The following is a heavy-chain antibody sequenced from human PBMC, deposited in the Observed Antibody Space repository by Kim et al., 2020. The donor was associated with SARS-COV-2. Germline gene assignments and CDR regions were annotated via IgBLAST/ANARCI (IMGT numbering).Heavy chain of an antibody. CDR1: GFTFNNYA. Sequence: GGSLRLSCGASGFTFNNYAMHWVRQAPGKGLEWVAVISYDGSIKYYADSVKGQFIVSRDSSHNTLYLQMRSLRPEDTALYYCAKSSAFFWVVEGLNAFD. V-gene: IGHV3-30*18. CDR3: AKSSAFFWVVEGLNAFD. J-gene: IGHJ3*01. CDR2: ISYDGSIK. D-gene: IGHD3-16*01.